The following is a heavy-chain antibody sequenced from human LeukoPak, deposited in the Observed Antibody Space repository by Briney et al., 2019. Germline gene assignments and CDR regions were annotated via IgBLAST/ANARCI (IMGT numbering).Heavy chain of an antibody. CDR1: GFTLSGYS. Sequence: SGGSLRLSCAASGFTLSGYSMNWVRQSPGKGLDWVSSISSSSSYIYYADSVKGRFTISRDNARNSLYLQMNSLRAEDTAVYYCARVSYCGGDCSTGSFDYWGQGTLVTVSS. V-gene: IGHV3-21*01. CDR2: ISSSSSYI. CDR3: ARVSYCGGDCSTGSFDY. J-gene: IGHJ4*02. D-gene: IGHD2-21*02.